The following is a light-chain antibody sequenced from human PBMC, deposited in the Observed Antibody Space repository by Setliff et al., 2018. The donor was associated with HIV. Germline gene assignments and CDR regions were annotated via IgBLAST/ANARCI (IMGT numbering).Light chain of an antibody. Sequence: QSVLTQPPSASGSPGQSVTISCTGTSSDVGGYNYVSWYQQHPGKAPKLMISDVSNRPSGVSNRFSGSKSGNTASLTISGLQAEDEADYYCSSYTSSTPLYVFGTG. J-gene: IGLJ1*01. CDR1: SSDVGGYNY. V-gene: IGLV2-14*01. CDR3: SSYTSSTPLYV. CDR2: DVS.